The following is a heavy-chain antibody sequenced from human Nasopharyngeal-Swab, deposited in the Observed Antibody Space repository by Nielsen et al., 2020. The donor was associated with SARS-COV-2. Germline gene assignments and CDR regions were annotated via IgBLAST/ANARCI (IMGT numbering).Heavy chain of an antibody. CDR1: GGSFSGYY. J-gene: IGHJ4*02. V-gene: IGHV4-34*01. CDR3: ARGRGIQLWLDY. D-gene: IGHD5-18*01. CDR2: INHSGST. Sequence: SETLSLTCAVYGGSFSGYYWGWIRQPPGKGLEWIGEINHSGSTNYNPSLKSRVTISVDTSKNQFSLKLSSVTAADTAVYYCARGRGIQLWLDYWGQGTLVTVSS.